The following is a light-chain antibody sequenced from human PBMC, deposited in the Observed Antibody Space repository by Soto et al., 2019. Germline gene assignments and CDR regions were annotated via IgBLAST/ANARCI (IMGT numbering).Light chain of an antibody. Sequence: QSVLTQPASVSGSPGQSITISCTGTSSDVGGYNYVSWYQHHPGKAPKLIIYEVSNRPSGVSNRFSASKSGDTASLTISGLQTEDEADYYCSSYASGDQYVFGTGTKLTVL. CDR1: SSDVGGYNY. J-gene: IGLJ1*01. CDR2: EVS. CDR3: SSYASGDQYV. V-gene: IGLV2-14*01.